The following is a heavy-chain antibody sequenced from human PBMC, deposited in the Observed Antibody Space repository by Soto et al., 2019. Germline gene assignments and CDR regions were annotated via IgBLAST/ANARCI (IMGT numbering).Heavy chain of an antibody. Sequence: ASVKVSCKASRYTFTSYYIFWVRQSPGQGLEWMGWIKPDSGDTHYAQNFQGRVTMTRDTSINTAYMELNNLVSDDTAVYYCARRSSTYLNEIIYDPWGQGTLVTVSS. J-gene: IGHJ5*02. CDR1: RYTFTSYY. D-gene: IGHD2-2*01. CDR3: ARRSSTYLNEIIYDP. V-gene: IGHV1-2*02. CDR2: IKPDSGDT.